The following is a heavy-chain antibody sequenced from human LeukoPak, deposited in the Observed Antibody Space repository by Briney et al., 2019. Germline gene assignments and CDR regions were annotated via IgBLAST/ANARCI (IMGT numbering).Heavy chain of an antibody. D-gene: IGHD4-11*01. Sequence: ASVKVSCKASGYTFTSYYIHWVRQAPGQGLEWMGIINPSGGSTDYAQKFQGRVTMTGDTSTSTVYMELSSLRSEDTAVYYCTRSYSNSHFDYWGQGTLVTVSS. J-gene: IGHJ4*02. CDR1: GYTFTSYY. CDR3: TRSYSNSHFDY. CDR2: INPSGGST. V-gene: IGHV1-46*01.